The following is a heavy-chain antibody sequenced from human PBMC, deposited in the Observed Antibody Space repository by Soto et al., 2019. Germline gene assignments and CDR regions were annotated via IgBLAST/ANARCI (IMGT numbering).Heavy chain of an antibody. CDR1: GYTFTSYG. J-gene: IGHJ6*02. D-gene: IGHD1-7*01. CDR2: ISAYNGNT. CDR3: ARDDQLELPNYGMDV. V-gene: IGHV1-18*04. Sequence: ASVKVSCKASGYTFTSYGISWVRQAPGQGLEWMGWISAYNGNTNYAQKLQGRVTMTTDTSTGTAYMELRSLRSDDTAVYYCARDDQLELPNYGMDVWGQGTTVTVSS.